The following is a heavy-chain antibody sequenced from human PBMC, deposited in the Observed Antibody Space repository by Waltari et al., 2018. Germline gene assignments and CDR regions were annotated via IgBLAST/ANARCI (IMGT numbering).Heavy chain of an antibody. CDR1: GFTFISYW. D-gene: IGHD6-6*01. J-gene: IGHJ4*02. Sequence: EVQLVESGGGLVQPGGSLRLSCAASGFTFISYWMSWVRQAPGKGLEWVAKIKQDGSEKYYVDSVKGRFTISRDNAKNSLYLQMNSLRAEDTAVYYCARMGSSSSSYWGQGTLVTVSS. CDR3: ARMGSSSSSY. CDR2: IKQDGSEK. V-gene: IGHV3-7*01.